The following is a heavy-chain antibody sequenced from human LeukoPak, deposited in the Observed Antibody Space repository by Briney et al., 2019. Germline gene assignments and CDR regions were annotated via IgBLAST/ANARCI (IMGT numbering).Heavy chain of an antibody. CDR3: ARLYFDSTYYFDY. J-gene: IGHJ4*02. CDR2: IYYSGST. CDR1: GGSISSGGYY. Sequence: PSQTLSLTCTVSGGSISSGGYYWSWIRQHPGKGLEWIGYIYYSGSTYYNPSLKSRVTISVDTSKNQFSLKLSSVTAADTAVYYCARLYFDSTYYFDYCGQGTLVTVSS. V-gene: IGHV4-31*03. D-gene: IGHD3-9*01.